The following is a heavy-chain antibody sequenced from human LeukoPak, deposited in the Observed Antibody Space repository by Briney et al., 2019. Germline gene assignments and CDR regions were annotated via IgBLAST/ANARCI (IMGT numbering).Heavy chain of an antibody. V-gene: IGHV3-7*04. J-gene: IGHJ1*01. D-gene: IGHD5-18*01. CDR3: ARDTPTGDIYGYWPEYFQH. CDR1: GFTFSSYW. CDR2: IKQDGSEK. Sequence: GSLRLSCAASGFTFSSYWMSWVRQAPGKGLEWVANIKQDGSEKYYVDSVKGRFTISRDNAKNSLYLQMNSLRAEDTAVYYCARDTPTGDIYGYWPEYFQHWGQGTLVTVPS.